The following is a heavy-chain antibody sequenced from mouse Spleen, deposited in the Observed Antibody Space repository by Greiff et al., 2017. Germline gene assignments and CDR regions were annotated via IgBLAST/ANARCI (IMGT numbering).Heavy chain of an antibody. Sequence: QVQLQQSGPGLVQPSQSLSITCTVSGFSLTSYGVHWVRQSPGKGLEWLGVIWSGGSTDYNAAFISRLSISKDNSKSQVFFKMNSLQADDTAIYYCARGVYDYDGGYFDYWGQGTTLTVSS. J-gene: IGHJ2*01. CDR2: IWSGGST. CDR1: GFSLTSYG. D-gene: IGHD2-4*01. V-gene: IGHV2-2*01. CDR3: ARGVYDYDGGYFDY.